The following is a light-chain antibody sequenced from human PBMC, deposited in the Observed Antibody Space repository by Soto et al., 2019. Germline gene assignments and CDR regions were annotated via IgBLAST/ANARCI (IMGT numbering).Light chain of an antibody. J-gene: IGLJ1*01. V-gene: IGLV2-14*01. CDR2: EVS. Sequence: QSALTQPASVSGSPGQSITISCTGTSSDVGGYNYVSWYQQHPAKAPKLMIYEVSNRPSGVSNRFSGSKSGNTASLTISGLQAEYEADYYCSSFTSSITYVFGTGTKLTVL. CDR3: SSFTSSITYV. CDR1: SSDVGGYNY.